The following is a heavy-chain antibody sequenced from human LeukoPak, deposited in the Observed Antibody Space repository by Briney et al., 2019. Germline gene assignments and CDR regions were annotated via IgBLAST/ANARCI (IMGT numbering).Heavy chain of an antibody. CDR2: ISSSSSTI. V-gene: IGHV3-48*01. D-gene: IGHD3-22*01. Sequence: GGSLRLSCAASGFTFNSYSMNWVRQAPGKGLEWVSYISSSSSTIYYADSVKGRFTISRDNAKNSLYLQMNSLRAEDTAVYYCARDLGYYYDSYLGYWGQGTLVTVSS. CDR1: GFTFNSYS. J-gene: IGHJ4*02. CDR3: ARDLGYYYDSYLGY.